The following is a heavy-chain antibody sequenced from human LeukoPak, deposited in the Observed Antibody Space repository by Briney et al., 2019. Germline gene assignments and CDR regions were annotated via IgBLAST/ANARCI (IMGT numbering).Heavy chain of an antibody. CDR3: TISSSWYSEYFQH. J-gene: IGHJ1*01. CDR2: IGSKAYGGTT. CDR1: GFTFGDYA. Sequence: GGSLRLSCTASGFTFGDYAMSWVRQAPGKGLEWVGFIGSKAYGGTTEYAASVKGRFTISRDDSKSIAYLQMNSLKTEDTAVYYCTISSSWYSEYFQHWGQGTLVTVSS. D-gene: IGHD6-13*01. V-gene: IGHV3-49*04.